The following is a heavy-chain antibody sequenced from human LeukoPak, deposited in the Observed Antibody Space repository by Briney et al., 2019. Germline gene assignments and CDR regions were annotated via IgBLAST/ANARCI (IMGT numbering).Heavy chain of an antibody. CDR2: INHSGST. Sequence: SETLSLTCAVYGGSFSGYYWCWIRQPPGKGLEWIGEINHSGSTNYNPSLKSRVTISVDTSKNQFSLKLSSVTAADTAVYYCASVYYYGSGIPWGQGTLVTVSS. CDR1: GGSFSGYY. D-gene: IGHD3-10*01. CDR3: ASVYYYGSGIP. J-gene: IGHJ5*02. V-gene: IGHV4-34*01.